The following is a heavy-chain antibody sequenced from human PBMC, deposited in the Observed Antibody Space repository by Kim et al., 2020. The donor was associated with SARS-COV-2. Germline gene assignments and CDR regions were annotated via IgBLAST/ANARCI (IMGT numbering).Heavy chain of an antibody. CDR2: INPNSGGT. CDR1: GYTFTGYY. J-gene: IGHJ6*02. CDR3: ARDLSRPAYYYYYGMDV. Sequence: ASVKVSCKASGYTFTGYYMHWVRQAPGQGLEWMGWINPNSGGTNYAQKFQGRVTMTRDTSISTAYMELSRLRSDDTAVYYCARDLSRPAYYYYYGMDVWGQGTTVTVSS. V-gene: IGHV1-2*02.